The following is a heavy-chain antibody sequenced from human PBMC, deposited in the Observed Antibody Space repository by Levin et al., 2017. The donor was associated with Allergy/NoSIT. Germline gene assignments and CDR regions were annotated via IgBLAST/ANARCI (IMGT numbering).Heavy chain of an antibody. CDR2: IYYSGST. V-gene: IGHV4-59*01. CDR3: ARGPPRHFTMVRGVMEYYMDV. CDR1: GGSISSYY. D-gene: IGHD3-10*01. J-gene: IGHJ6*03. Sequence: SETLSLTCTVSGGSISSYYWSWIRQPPGKGLEWIGYIYYSGSTNYNPSLKSRVTISVDTSKNQFSLKLSSVTAADTAVYYCARGPPRHFTMVRGVMEYYMDVWGKGTTVTVSS.